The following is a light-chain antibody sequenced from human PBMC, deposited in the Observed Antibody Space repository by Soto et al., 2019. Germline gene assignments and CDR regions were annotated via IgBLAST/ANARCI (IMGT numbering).Light chain of an antibody. CDR1: QSVSSSY. V-gene: IGKV3-20*01. Sequence: EIVLTQSPGTLSLSPGERATLSCRASQSVSSSYLAWYQQKLGQAPRLLIYGASSRATGIPDRFSGSGSGTDFTLTINRREPEDFAVYYCQQHGSSPRTFGQGTKVEIK. CDR2: GAS. J-gene: IGKJ1*01. CDR3: QQHGSSPRT.